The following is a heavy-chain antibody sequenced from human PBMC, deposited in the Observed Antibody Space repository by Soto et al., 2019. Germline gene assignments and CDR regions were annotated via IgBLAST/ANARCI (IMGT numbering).Heavy chain of an antibody. CDR2: IKQDGSEK. Sequence: GGSLRLSCAASGFTFSSYWMSWVRQAPGKGLEWVANIKQDGSEKYYVDSVKGRFTISRDNAKNSLYLQMNSLRAEDTAVYYCARGYILWWGGIRRVDYWGQGTLVTVSS. CDR1: GFTFSSYW. V-gene: IGHV3-7*01. CDR3: ARGYILWWGGIRRVDY. J-gene: IGHJ4*02. D-gene: IGHD2-21*01.